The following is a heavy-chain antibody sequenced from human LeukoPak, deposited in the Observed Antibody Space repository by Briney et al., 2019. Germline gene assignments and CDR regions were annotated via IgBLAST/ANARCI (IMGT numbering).Heavy chain of an antibody. D-gene: IGHD3-3*01. CDR2: IYTSGST. CDR1: GGSISSYY. J-gene: IGHJ4*02. V-gene: IGHV4-4*07. Sequence: MPSETLSLTCTVSGGSISSYYWSWIRQPAGKGLEWIGRIYTSGSTNYNPSLKSRVTISVDTSKNQFSLKLSSVTAADTAVYYCARDRTIFGVVSYFDYWGQGTLVTVSS. CDR3: ARDRTIFGVVSYFDY.